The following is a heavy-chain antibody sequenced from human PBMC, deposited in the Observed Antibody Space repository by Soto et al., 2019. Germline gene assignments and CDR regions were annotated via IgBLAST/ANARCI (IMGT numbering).Heavy chain of an antibody. CDR3: ASIDSYYYVSADAFDI. CDR2: IIPILGIA. D-gene: IGHD3-10*01. V-gene: IGHV1-69*02. Sequence: QVQLVQSGAEVKKPGSSVKVSCKASGGTFSSYTISWVRQAHGQGLEWMGRIIPILGIANYAQKFQGRVTITADKSTSTAYIELSSLRPEDTVLYYCASIDSYYYVSADAFDIWGQGTMVTVSS. J-gene: IGHJ3*02. CDR1: GGTFSSYT.